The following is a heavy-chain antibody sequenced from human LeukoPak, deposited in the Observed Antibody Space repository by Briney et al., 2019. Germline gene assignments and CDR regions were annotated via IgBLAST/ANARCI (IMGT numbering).Heavy chain of an antibody. D-gene: IGHD6-13*01. J-gene: IGHJ6*03. V-gene: IGHV1-18*01. CDR2: ISAYNGNT. Sequence: ASVRVSCKASGYTFTSYGISWVRQAPGQGLEWMGWISAYNGNTNYAQKLQGRVTMTTDISTSTAYMELRSLRSDDTAVYYCARDMEYSSSWYSGPSNYYYYMDVWAKGPRSPSP. CDR1: GYTFTSYG. CDR3: ARDMEYSSSWYSGPSNYYYYMDV.